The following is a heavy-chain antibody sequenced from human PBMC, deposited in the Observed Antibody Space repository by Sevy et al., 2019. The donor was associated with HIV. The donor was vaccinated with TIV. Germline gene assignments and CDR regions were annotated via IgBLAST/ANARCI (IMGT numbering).Heavy chain of an antibody. V-gene: IGHV3-9*01. CDR2: ITWNSGGI. J-gene: IGHJ5*01. CDR3: AGGAAAGRWFDS. Sequence: GGFLRLSCVVSGLTFDDYAMHWVRRPPGKGLEWISGITWNSGGIGYADSVKGRFTISRDNAKKCLYLQMNSLRIEDQDFYYCAGGAAAGRWFDSWGQGTLVTVSS. D-gene: IGHD6-13*01. CDR1: GLTFDDYA.